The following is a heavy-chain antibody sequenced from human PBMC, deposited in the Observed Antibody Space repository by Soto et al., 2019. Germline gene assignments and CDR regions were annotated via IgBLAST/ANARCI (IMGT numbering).Heavy chain of an antibody. J-gene: IGHJ6*02. Sequence: SETLSLTCTVSGGSISSYYWSWIRQPPGKGLEWIGYIHYSGVTNYSPSLRGRVSISIDRSNNEFSLKVSSVTAADTAVYYCARDRAEGSSSTPAGGMDVWGPGTTVTVSS. V-gene: IGHV4-59*01. CDR2: IHYSGVT. D-gene: IGHD6-6*01. CDR1: GGSISSYY. CDR3: ARDRAEGSSSTPAGGMDV.